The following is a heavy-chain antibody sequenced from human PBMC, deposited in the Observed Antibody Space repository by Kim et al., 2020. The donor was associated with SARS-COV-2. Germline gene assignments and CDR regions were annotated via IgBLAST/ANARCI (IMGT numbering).Heavy chain of an antibody. CDR2: ISSSSGYV. D-gene: IGHD5-12*01. CDR1: GFTFSSYS. Sequence: GGSLRLSCAASGFTFSSYSMNWVRQAPGKGLEWVSSISSSSGYVYYGDSVKGRFTISRDNAKNSLYLQMNSLRAEDTAVYYCARRGYSGEDFATFDPWGQGTLVTVSS. CDR3: ARRGYSGEDFATFDP. V-gene: IGHV3-21*01. J-gene: IGHJ5*02.